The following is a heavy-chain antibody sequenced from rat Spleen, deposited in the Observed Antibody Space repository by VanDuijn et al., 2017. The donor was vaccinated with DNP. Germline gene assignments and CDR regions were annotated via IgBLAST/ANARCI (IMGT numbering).Heavy chain of an antibody. J-gene: IGHJ2*01. D-gene: IGHD4-3*01. CDR3: ARWNSGHFDY. V-gene: IGHV5-22*01. CDR2: IGSPAYAP. CDR1: GFTFSAYY. Sequence: EVQLVESGGGLVQPGRSLKVSCAASGFTFSAYYMAWVRQAPAKGLEWVAYIGSPAYAPYYGDSVKGRFTISRDNAKSTLYLQMNSLRSEDMATYYCARWNSGHFDYWGQGVMVSVSS.